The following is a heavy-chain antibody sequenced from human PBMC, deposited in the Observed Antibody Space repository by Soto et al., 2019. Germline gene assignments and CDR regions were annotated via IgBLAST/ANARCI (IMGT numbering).Heavy chain of an antibody. Sequence: SETLSLTCAVYGGSFSGYYWSWIRQPPGKGLEWIGEINHSGSTNYNPSLKSRVTISVDTSKNQFSLKLSSVTAADTAVYYCARGTPLTMVRGVIKSYYYYDMDVWGKGTTVTVS. CDR1: GGSFSGYY. D-gene: IGHD3-10*01. CDR2: INHSGST. V-gene: IGHV4-34*01. CDR3: ARGTPLTMVRGVIKSYYYYDMDV. J-gene: IGHJ6*03.